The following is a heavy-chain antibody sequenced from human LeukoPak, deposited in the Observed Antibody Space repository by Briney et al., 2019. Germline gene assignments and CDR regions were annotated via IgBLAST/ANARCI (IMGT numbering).Heavy chain of an antibody. J-gene: IGHJ5*02. CDR1: GFTFSSYG. CDR3: ARDTSSSWYGSVWFDP. CDR2: ISSSSSYI. V-gene: IGHV3-21*01. D-gene: IGHD6-13*01. Sequence: GGSLRLSCAASGFTFSSYGMNWVRQAPGKGLEWVSSISSSSSYIYYADSVKGRFTISRDNAKNSLYLQMNSLRAEDTAVYYCARDTSSSWYGSVWFDPWGQGTLVTVSS.